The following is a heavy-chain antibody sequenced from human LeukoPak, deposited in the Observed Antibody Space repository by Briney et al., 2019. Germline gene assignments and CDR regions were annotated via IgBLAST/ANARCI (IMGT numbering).Heavy chain of an antibody. D-gene: IGHD1-1*01. CDR3: ARDWNGDAFDI. J-gene: IGHJ3*02. CDR1: GFTFSSYE. CDR2: ISSSSSYI. V-gene: IGHV3-21*01. Sequence: GGSLRLSCAASGFTFSSYEMNWVRQAPGKGLEWVSSISSSSSYIYYADSVKGRFTISRDNAKNSLYLQMNSLRAEDTAVYYCARDWNGDAFDIWGQGTMVTVSS.